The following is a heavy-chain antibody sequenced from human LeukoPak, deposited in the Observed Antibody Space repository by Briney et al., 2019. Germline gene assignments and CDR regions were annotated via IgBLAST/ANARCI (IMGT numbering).Heavy chain of an antibody. D-gene: IGHD6-6*01. Sequence: PSETLSLTCTVSGGSISSYYWSWIRQPPGKGLEWIGYIYYSGSTNYNPSLKSRVTISVDTSKNQFSLKLSSVTAADTAVYYCAREEQLARCFDYWGQGTLVTVSS. CDR3: AREEQLARCFDY. CDR2: IYYSGST. V-gene: IGHV4-59*01. J-gene: IGHJ4*02. CDR1: GGSISSYY.